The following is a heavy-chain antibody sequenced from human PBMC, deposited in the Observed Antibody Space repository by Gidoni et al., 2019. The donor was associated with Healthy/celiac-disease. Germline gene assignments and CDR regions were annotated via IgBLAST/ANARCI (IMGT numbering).Heavy chain of an antibody. CDR1: GYPFTGYY. J-gene: IGHJ6*02. Sequence: QVQLVQSGAEVTKPGASVKVSCKASGYPFTGYYMHWVRQAPGQGLEWMGWINPNSGGTNYAQKFQGWVTMTRDTSISTAYMELSRLRSDDTAVYYCARTHYYDFSNYYGMDVWGQGTTVTVSS. CDR2: INPNSGGT. D-gene: IGHD3-3*01. V-gene: IGHV1-2*04. CDR3: ARTHYYDFSNYYGMDV.